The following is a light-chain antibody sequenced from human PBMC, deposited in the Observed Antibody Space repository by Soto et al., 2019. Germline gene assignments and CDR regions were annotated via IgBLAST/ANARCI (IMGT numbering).Light chain of an antibody. V-gene: IGKV3-15*01. J-gene: IGKJ1*01. CDR3: QHYSNWPPWT. CDR1: QSVSIN. Sequence: EIVMTQSPATLSVSPGERATLSCRASQSVSINLAWYQQKPGQAPRLLIYGASTRATGIPARFSGSGSGTVFTLTISSLQSEDFAVYYCQHYSNWPPWTFGQGTKVEIK. CDR2: GAS.